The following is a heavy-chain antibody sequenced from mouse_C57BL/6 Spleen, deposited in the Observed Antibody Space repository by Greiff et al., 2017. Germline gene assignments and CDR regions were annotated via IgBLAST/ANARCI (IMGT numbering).Heavy chain of an antibody. J-gene: IGHJ2*01. D-gene: IGHD1-1*01. CDR1: GYTFTSYW. Sequence: QVHVKQPGAELVKPGASVKMSCKASGYTFTSYWITWVKQRPGQGLEWIGDIYPGSGSTNYNEKFKSKATLTVDTSSSTAYMQLSSLTSEDSAVYYCASDYGSSYEYYFDYWGQGTTLTVSS. V-gene: IGHV1-55*01. CDR2: IYPGSGST. CDR3: ASDYGSSYEYYFDY.